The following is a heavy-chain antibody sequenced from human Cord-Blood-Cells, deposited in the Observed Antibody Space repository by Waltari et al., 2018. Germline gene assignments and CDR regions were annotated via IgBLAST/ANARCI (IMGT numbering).Heavy chain of an antibody. V-gene: IGHV4-31*03. Sequence: QVQLQESGLGLVTPSQTLSLTCTVSGGSISSGGYYWSWIRQHPGKGLEWIGYIYYSGSTYYNPSLKSRVTISVDTSKNQFSLKLSSVTAADTAVYCCARDGRGGDWGNFDYWGQGTLVTVSS. CDR2: IYYSGST. J-gene: IGHJ4*02. CDR3: ARDGRGGDWGNFDY. CDR1: GGSISSGGYY. D-gene: IGHD2-21*01.